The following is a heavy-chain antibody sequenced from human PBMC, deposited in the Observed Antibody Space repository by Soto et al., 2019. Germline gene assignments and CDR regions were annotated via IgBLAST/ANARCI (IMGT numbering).Heavy chain of an antibody. CDR3: ALRRSGFPHVFYY. Sequence: QITLKESGPTLVKPTQTLTLTCTFSGFSLSTTGVGVGWIRQPPGKALEWLALIYWDDDKRYSPSLKSRLTITKDPSKYHVVLTMTNMDPVGTGPYYGALRRSGFPHVFYYWGQGTLVPVS. D-gene: IGHD3-22*01. CDR1: GFSLSTTGVG. V-gene: IGHV2-5*02. CDR2: IYWDDDK. J-gene: IGHJ4*02.